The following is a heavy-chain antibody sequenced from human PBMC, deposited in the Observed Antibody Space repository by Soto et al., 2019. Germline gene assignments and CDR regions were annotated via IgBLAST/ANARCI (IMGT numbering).Heavy chain of an antibody. D-gene: IGHD2-15*01. CDR1: GFTFSSYG. CDR2: ISYDGTDK. Sequence: LRLSCAASGFTFSSYGIHWVRQAPGKGLEWVAVISYDGTDKYYADSVKGRFTISRDNSKNTLYLQINSLRAEDTAVYHCAKDIISGSSYYFYGMDAWGQGTTVTVSS. V-gene: IGHV3-30*18. J-gene: IGHJ6*02. CDR3: AKDIISGSSYYFYGMDA.